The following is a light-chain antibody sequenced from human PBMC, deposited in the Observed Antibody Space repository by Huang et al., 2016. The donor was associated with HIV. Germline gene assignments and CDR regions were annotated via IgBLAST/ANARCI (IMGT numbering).Light chain of an antibody. V-gene: IGKV2-28*01. CDR3: MEALQAPYT. J-gene: IGKJ2*01. Sequence: DTVMTQSPLSLPVPPGEPASISCRSSQSLRHRNGLNYLDWYLQKPGQSPQLLTHLGSRRASRVPDRCSGGGSGTDFSLNISRVEAEDAGIYYCMEALQAPYTFGQGTKLEI. CDR1: QSLRHRNGLNY. CDR2: LGS.